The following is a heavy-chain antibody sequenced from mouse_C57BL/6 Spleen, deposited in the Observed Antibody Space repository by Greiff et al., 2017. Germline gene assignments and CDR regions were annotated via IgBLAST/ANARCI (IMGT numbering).Heavy chain of an antibody. CDR2: ISSGSSTI. CDR1: GFTFSDYG. CDR3: ARRRDYGVDY. D-gene: IGHD1-1*02. J-gene: IGHJ4*01. Sequence: EVKLVESGGGLVKPGGSLKLSCAASGFTFSDYGMHWVRQAPEKGLEWVAYISSGSSTIYYADTVKGRFTISRDNAKNTRFLQLTSLRSEDTAMYYCARRRDYGVDYWGQGTSVTVSS. V-gene: IGHV5-17*01.